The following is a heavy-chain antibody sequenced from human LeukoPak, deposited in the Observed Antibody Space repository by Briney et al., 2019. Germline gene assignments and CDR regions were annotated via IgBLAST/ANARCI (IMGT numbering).Heavy chain of an antibody. J-gene: IGHJ4*02. V-gene: IGHV4-34*01. CDR2: INHSGST. CDR3: ARGLEGSGRPFDY. CDR1: GGSFSGYY. Sequence: SETLSLTCAVYGGSFSGYYWSWIRQPPGKGLERTGEINHSGSTNYNPSLKSRVTISVDTSKNQFSLKLSSVTAADTAVYYCARGLEGSGRPFDYWGQGTLVTVSS. D-gene: IGHD6-19*01.